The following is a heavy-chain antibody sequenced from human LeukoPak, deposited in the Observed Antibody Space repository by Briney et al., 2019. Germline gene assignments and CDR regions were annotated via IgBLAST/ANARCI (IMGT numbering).Heavy chain of an antibody. J-gene: IGHJ4*02. D-gene: IGHD6-13*01. CDR1: GFTFSSYD. CDR2: IYSGGST. Sequence: GGSLRLSCAASGFTFSSYDMSWVRQAPGKGLEWVSVIYSGGSTYYADSVKGRFTISRDNSKNTLYLQMNSLRAEDTAVYYCARESYIAAAATGYWGQGTLVTVSS. V-gene: IGHV3-66*01. CDR3: ARESYIAAAATGY.